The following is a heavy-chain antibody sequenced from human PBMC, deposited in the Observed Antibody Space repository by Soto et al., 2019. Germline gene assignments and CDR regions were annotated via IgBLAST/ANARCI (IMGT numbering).Heavy chain of an antibody. J-gene: IGHJ6*02. V-gene: IGHV4-31*03. D-gene: IGHD3-3*01. CDR1: GGSISSGGYY. CDR2: IYYSGST. CDR3: ARDHPYYDFWSGPHPYGMDV. Sequence: SETLSLTCTVSGGSISSGGYYWSWIRQHPGKGLEWIGYIYYSGSTYYNPSLKSRVTISVDTSKNQFSLKLSSVTAADTAVYYCARDHPYYDFWSGPHPYGMDVWGQGATVTVSS.